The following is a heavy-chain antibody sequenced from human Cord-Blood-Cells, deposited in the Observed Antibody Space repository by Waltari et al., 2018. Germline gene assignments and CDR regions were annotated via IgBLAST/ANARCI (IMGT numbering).Heavy chain of an antibody. J-gene: IGHJ6*02. CDR3: ARDGLLAYCGGDCYGMDV. CDR1: VFTVSSNY. V-gene: IGHV3-53*01. CDR2: IYSGGST. D-gene: IGHD2-21*01. Sequence: EVQLVESGGGLIQPGGSLRLSCAASVFTVSSNYMSWVRQAPGKGLEWVSVIYSGGSTYYAESVKGRFTISRDNSKNTLYLQMNSLRAEDTAVYYCARDGLLAYCGGDCYGMDVWGQGTTVTVSS.